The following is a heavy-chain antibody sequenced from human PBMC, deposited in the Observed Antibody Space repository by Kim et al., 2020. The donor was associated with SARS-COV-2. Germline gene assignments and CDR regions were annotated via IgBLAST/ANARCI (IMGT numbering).Heavy chain of an antibody. J-gene: IGHJ2*01. CDR2: INRSGSA. Sequence: SETLSLTCAIYAGSFSGYYWSWIRQTPGKGLEFIGDINRSGSANYYPSFQSRATISVDTSKNQFSLKLDSVSAADTAVYFCARVRDSYDSSRMNDWWYF. D-gene: IGHD3-22*01. CDR1: AGSFSGYY. CDR3: ARVRDSYDSSRMNDWWYF. V-gene: IGHV4-34*01.